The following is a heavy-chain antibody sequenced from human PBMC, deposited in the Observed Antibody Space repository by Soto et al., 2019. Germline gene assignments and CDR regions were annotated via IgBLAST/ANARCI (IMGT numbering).Heavy chain of an antibody. Sequence: VGSLRLSCAASGFTFSAYSMNWVRQAPGKGLEWVSYISSSGTPVYYADSVKGRFTISRDNANNSLYLQMNSLRDEDTAVYYCARRADYGSGMKGFDPWGQGTQVT. CDR2: ISSSGTPV. D-gene: IGHD3-10*01. V-gene: IGHV3-48*02. J-gene: IGHJ5*02. CDR3: ARRADYGSGMKGFDP. CDR1: GFTFSAYS.